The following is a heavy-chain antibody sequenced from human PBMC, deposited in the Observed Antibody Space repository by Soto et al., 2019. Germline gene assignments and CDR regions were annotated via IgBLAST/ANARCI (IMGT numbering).Heavy chain of an antibody. CDR2: IYPGDSDT. V-gene: IGHV5-51*01. J-gene: IGHJ4*02. Sequence: PGESLKISCKGSGYSFSTHCVGWVRQMPGKGLEWMGIIYPGDSDTRYSPSFRGQVTISADESITTAYLQWSSLKASDTAMYFCARSKFDYLRGTSGYLDSWGPGTMVTLYS. D-gene: IGHD3-16*01. CDR3: ARSKFDYLRGTSGYLDS. CDR1: GYSFSTHC.